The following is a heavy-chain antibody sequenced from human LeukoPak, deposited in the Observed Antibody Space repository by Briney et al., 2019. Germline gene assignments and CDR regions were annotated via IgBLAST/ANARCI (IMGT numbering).Heavy chain of an antibody. V-gene: IGHV5-51*01. J-gene: IGHJ6*02. Sequence: GESLMIYCKGSGYSFTSYWIGCVRQMPGKNLVWKGIIYPGDSDTRYSPSFQGQLTISADKPISTAYLQWSSLKASDTGMYYCARRSPLSSGPSDYGMEVWGQGNTVTVSS. CDR3: ARRSPLSSGPSDYGMEV. D-gene: IGHD6-19*01. CDR2: IYPGDSDT. CDR1: GYSFTSYW.